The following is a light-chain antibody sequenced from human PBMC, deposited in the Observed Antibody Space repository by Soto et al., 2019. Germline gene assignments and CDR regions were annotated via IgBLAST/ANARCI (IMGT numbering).Light chain of an antibody. CDR2: SNG. CDR1: SSNIGRSS. J-gene: IGLJ1*01. Sequence: QSVLTQAPSASGTPGQGVTSSCSGSSSNIGRSSVNLYQHLPGTAPKLLIYSNGRRPSGVPERFSGSKSGTSASLAISGLQSEDEADYYCSAWDDSLNGLYVFGTGTKVTVL. CDR3: SAWDDSLNGLYV. V-gene: IGLV1-44*01.